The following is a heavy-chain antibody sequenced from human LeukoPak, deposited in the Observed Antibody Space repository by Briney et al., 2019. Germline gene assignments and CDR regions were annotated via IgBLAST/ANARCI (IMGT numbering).Heavy chain of an antibody. Sequence: GGSLRLSRAASGFTFSSYGMHWVRQAPGKGLEWVAFIRYDGSNKYYADSVKGRFTISRDNSKNTLYLQMNSLRAEDTAVYYCAKDPHYYDSSGSNPSYWGQGTLVTVSS. CDR3: AKDPHYYDSSGSNPSY. CDR1: GFTFSSYG. V-gene: IGHV3-30*02. J-gene: IGHJ4*02. CDR2: IRYDGSNK. D-gene: IGHD3-22*01.